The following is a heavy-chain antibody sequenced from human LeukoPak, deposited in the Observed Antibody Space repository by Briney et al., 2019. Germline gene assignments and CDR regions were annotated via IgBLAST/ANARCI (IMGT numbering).Heavy chain of an antibody. D-gene: IGHD3-3*01. CDR2: INHSGST. CDR3: ARHDPPDFGVVTPYNWFDP. Sequence: PSETLSLTCTVSGGSISSSSYYWSWIRQPPGKGLEWIGEINHSGSTNYNPSLKSRVTISVDTSKNQFSLKLSSVTAADTAVYYCARHDPPDFGVVTPYNWFDPWGQGTLVTVSS. CDR1: GGSISSSSYY. V-gene: IGHV4-39*01. J-gene: IGHJ5*02.